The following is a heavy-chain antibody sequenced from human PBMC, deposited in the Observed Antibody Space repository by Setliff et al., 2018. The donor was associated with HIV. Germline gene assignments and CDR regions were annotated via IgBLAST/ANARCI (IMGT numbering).Heavy chain of an antibody. Sequence: GGSLRLSCAASGFTFDDYAMHWVRQAPGKGLEWVSFISWDGGSSDYVDSVKGRFTISRDNAKNSLYLEMNSLRAEDTAVYYCATGFATSHWGQGTLVTVSS. V-gene: IGHV3-43D*03. CDR2: ISWDGGSS. J-gene: IGHJ4*02. CDR3: ATGFATSH. D-gene: IGHD1-26*01. CDR1: GFTFDDYA.